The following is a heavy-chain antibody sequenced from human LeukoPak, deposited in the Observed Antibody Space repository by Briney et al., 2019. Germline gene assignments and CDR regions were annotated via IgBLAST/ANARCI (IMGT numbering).Heavy chain of an antibody. CDR2: IYYSGST. Sequence: SETLSLTCAVYGGSFSGYYWSWIRQPPGKGLEWIGSIYYSGSTYYNPSLKSRVTISVDTSKNQFSLKLSSVTAADTAVYYCARREEETTFYYYYYMDVWGKGTTVTVSS. V-gene: IGHV4-34*01. CDR3: ARREEETTFYYYYYMDV. D-gene: IGHD1-14*01. J-gene: IGHJ6*03. CDR1: GGSFSGYY.